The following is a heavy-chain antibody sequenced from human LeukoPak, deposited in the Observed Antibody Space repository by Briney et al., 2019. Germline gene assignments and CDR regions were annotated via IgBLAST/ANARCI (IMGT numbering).Heavy chain of an antibody. CDR3: ARGYNYANDFDS. CDR1: GLPIADFA. CDR2: ITSDGTAT. D-gene: IGHD5-24*01. V-gene: IGHV3-74*01. J-gene: IGHJ4*02. Sequence: PGGSLRLSCVASGLPIADFAMHWVRQAPGKGLVWVSRITSDGTATTYADSVKGRFTISRDNAENTLYLQMNSLRVEDTALYYCARGYNYANDFDSWGQGTLVSVSS.